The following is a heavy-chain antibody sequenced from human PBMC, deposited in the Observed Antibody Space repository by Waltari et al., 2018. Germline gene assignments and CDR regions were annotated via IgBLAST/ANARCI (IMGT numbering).Heavy chain of an antibody. D-gene: IGHD3-9*01. V-gene: IGHV1-18*01. CDR1: GYTFTSYG. J-gene: IGHJ6*02. CDR3: ARDEARYYDIMTGGGYYGLDV. Sequence: QVQLVQSGAEVKKPGASVKVSCKASGYTFTSYGISWVRQAPGQGLEWMGWISAYNGNTNYAQKLQGRVTMTTDTSTSTAYMELRSLRSDDTAVYYCARDEARYYDIMTGGGYYGLDVWGQGTTVTVSS. CDR2: ISAYNGNT.